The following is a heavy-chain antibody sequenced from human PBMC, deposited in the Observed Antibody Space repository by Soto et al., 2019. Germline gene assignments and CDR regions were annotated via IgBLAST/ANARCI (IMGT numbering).Heavy chain of an antibody. Sequence: EVQLVESGGGLVKPGGSLRLSCAASGFTFSSYSMNWVRQAPGKGLEWVSAISSSGSYIYYADSVKGRFTISRDNAKNSLDLQLNSLRAEDTAVYYCTRDLRGYSDGGVYWGKGSLVTVSS. CDR1: GFTFSSYS. CDR2: ISSSGSYI. J-gene: IGHJ4*02. D-gene: IGHD5-18*01. CDR3: TRDLRGYSDGGVY. V-gene: IGHV3-21*01.